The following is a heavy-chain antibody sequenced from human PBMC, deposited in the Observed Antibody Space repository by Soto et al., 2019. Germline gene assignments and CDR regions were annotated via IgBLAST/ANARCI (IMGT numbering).Heavy chain of an antibody. CDR2: IINIGGT. Sequence: QGHLKQGAPGRLKPWETLSSPSAVIGGPFRGNYGTWFGQPPGKGLGGFGEIINIGGTNYNPSLKSRVTISVDTSKNQFSLKLSSVTAADTAVYYCARGKLGYCSGGSCTRYYYYYMDVWGKGTTVTVSS. CDR3: ARGKLGYCSGGSCTRYYYYYMDV. V-gene: IGHV4-34*01. D-gene: IGHD2-15*01. J-gene: IGHJ6*03. CDR1: GGPFRGNY.